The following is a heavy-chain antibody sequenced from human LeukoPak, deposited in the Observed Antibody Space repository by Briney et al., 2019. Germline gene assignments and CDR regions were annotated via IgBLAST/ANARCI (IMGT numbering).Heavy chain of an antibody. CDR3: AAYSVIYGPRFTDF. J-gene: IGHJ4*02. CDR2: SELNHGGT. D-gene: IGHD1-26*01. V-gene: IGHV1-2*02. CDR1: VYTVTGCY. Sequence: ASVKVSCKGSVYTVTGCYMHWVRQPPGQGLEWMGWSELNHGGTHNEQKFQERGTIIRDNSINTAFMELRSPISDDKAAVYCAAYSVIYGPRFTDFWGQGTLVTVSS.